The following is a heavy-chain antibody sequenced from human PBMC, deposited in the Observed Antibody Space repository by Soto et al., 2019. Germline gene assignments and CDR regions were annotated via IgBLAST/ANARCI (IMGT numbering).Heavy chain of an antibody. CDR2: VSGSGGST. V-gene: IGHV3-23*01. CDR1: GFTFSSYA. J-gene: IGHJ4*02. D-gene: IGHD6-13*01. Sequence: EVRLLWSGGGLVQPGGTLRLSCAASGFTFSSYAMRWVRQAPGKGLEWVSAVSGSGGSTYYADSVKGRFTISRDNSKNALYLQMNSLRAEDTAVYYCARRGPGTYFDYWGQGTLVTVSS. CDR3: ARRGPGTYFDY.